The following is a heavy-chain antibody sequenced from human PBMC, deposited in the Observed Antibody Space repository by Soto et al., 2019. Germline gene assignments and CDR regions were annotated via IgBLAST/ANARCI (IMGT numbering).Heavy chain of an antibody. CDR1: GFTFSSYS. V-gene: IGHV3-21*01. D-gene: IGHD3-3*01. CDR3: ARDSYYDFWSGYLNYYYYGMDV. CDR2: ISSSSSYI. J-gene: IGHJ6*02. Sequence: GGSLRLSCAASGFTFSSYSMNWVRQAPGKGLEWVSSISSSSSYIYYADSVKGRVTISRDNDKNSLYLQMNSLRAEDTAVYYCARDSYYDFWSGYLNYYYYGMDVWGQGTTVTVSS.